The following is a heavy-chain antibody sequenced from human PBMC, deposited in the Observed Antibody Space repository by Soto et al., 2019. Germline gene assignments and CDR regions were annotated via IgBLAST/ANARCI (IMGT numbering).Heavy chain of an antibody. CDR1: GFTFSSYA. Sequence: EVQLLESGGGLVQPGGSLRLSCAASGFTFSSYAMSWVRQAPGKGLEWVSAISGSGGSTYYADSVTGRFTISRDNSKSPLYLQMNSLRAEDMAVYDCAKGPFPLGHPVPLGYWGQGTLVTVSS. CDR3: AKGPFPLGHPVPLGY. D-gene: IGHD3-16*01. J-gene: IGHJ4*02. V-gene: IGHV3-23*01. CDR2: ISGSGGST.